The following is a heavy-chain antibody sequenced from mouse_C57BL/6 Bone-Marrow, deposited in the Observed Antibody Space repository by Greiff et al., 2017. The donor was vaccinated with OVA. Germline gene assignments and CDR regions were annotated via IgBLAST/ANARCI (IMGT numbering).Heavy chain of an antibody. CDR3: ARWGYDYDVDYYAMDY. Sequence: EVQLVESGPELVKPGASVKISCKASGYTFTDYYLNWVKQSHGKSLEWIGDINPNNGGTSYNQKFKGKATLTVDKSSSTAYMELRSLTSEDSAVYYCARWGYDYDVDYYAMDYWGQGTSVTVSS. CDR1: GYTFTDYY. J-gene: IGHJ4*01. D-gene: IGHD2-4*01. V-gene: IGHV1-26*01. CDR2: INPNNGGT.